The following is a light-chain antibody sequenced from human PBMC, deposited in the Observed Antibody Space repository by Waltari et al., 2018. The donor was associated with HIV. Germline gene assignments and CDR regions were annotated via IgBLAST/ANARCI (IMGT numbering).Light chain of an antibody. J-gene: IGLJ3*02. CDR1: RSAVGYSNY. CDR3: CSYTTSITFV. V-gene: IGLV2-14*03. CDR2: DVT. Sequence: QSALTQPASVSGSPGQSITISCTGSRSAVGYSNYVSWYQQHPGKAPRLIIFDVTNRPSGVSDRFSGSKSGNTASLTISGLQPEDEADYYCCSYTTSITFVFGGGTKLTVL.